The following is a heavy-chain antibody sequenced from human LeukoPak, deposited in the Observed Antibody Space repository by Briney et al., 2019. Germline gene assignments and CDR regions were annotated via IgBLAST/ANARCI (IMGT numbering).Heavy chain of an antibody. V-gene: IGHV4-34*01. CDR3: ARGGRIIVGATRWFDP. J-gene: IGHJ5*02. D-gene: IGHD1-26*01. Sequence: PSETLSLTCAVYGGSFSGYYWSWIRQPPGKGLEWIGEINHSGRTNYNPSLKSRVTISVDTSKNQFSLKLSSVTAADTAVYYCARGGRIIVGATRWFDPWGQGTLVTVSS. CDR2: INHSGRT. CDR1: GGSFSGYY.